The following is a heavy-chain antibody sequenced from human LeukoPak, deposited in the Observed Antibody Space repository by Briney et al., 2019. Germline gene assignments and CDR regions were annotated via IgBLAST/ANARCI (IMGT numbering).Heavy chain of an antibody. CDR1: GFAFSSYA. J-gene: IGHJ6*03. CDR2: IRSKAYGGTT. V-gene: IGHV3-49*04. D-gene: IGHD3-22*01. Sequence: GRSLRLSCAASGFAFSSYAMHWVRQAPGKGLERVGFIRSKAYGGTTEYAASVKGRFTISRDDSKNIAYLQMNSLKTEDTAVYYCTLRYYYDSSGYYLYYMDVWGKGTTVTVSS. CDR3: TLRYYYDSSGYYLYYMDV.